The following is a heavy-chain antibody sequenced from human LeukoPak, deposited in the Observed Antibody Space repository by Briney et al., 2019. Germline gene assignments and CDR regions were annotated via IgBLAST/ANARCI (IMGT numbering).Heavy chain of an antibody. J-gene: IGHJ4*02. Sequence: SETLSLTCTVSGGSISSYYWSCIRQPPGKGLEWIGYIYYSGSTNYNPSLKSRVTISVDTSKNQFSLKLSSVTAADTAVYYCATKYDSSGYYFDYWGQGTLVTVSS. CDR2: IYYSGST. CDR1: GGSISSYY. D-gene: IGHD3-22*01. CDR3: ATKYDSSGYYFDY. V-gene: IGHV4-59*01.